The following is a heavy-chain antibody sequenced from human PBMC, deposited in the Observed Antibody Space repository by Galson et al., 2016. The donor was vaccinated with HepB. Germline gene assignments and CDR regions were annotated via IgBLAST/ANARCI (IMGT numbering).Heavy chain of an antibody. J-gene: IGHJ3*01. V-gene: IGHV1-18*01. Sequence: SVKVSCKASGYTFAIHGISWVRQAPGQGLEWMGWISDYSENTQYAREFVGRVTMTTDTSTSTAYLELRSLRSDDTALYFCARSRSYSSGQYYFDPDAFDVWGQGTLVTVSS. CDR3: ARSRSYSSGQYYFDPDAFDV. D-gene: IGHD3-22*01. CDR1: GYTFAIHG. CDR2: ISDYSENT.